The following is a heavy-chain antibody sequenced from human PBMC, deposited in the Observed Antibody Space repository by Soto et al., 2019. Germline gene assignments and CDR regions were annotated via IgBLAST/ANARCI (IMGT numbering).Heavy chain of an antibody. J-gene: IGHJ4*02. CDR1: GFTFSIYA. V-gene: IGHV3-23*01. CDR3: DPPPSIAARSSDY. D-gene: IGHD6-6*01. Sequence: GGSMRLSCAASGFTFSIYAMSWVRQAPGKGLEWVSAISGSGGSTYYADSVKGRFTISRDNSKNTLYLQMNSLRAEDTAVYYCDPPPSIAARSSDYWGQGTLVTVSS. CDR2: ISGSGGST.